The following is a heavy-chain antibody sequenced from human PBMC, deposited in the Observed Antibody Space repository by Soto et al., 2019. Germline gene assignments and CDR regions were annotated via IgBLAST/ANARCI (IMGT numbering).Heavy chain of an antibody. J-gene: IGHJ6*02. CDR3: AKEGQYYDILTGYRSYFGMDV. CDR1: GFTFSSYG. D-gene: IGHD3-9*01. CDR2: ISYEGSNK. V-gene: IGHV3-30*18. Sequence: QVQLVESGGGVVQPGRSLSLSCAASGFTFSSYGMHWVRQAPGTGLEWVEVISYEGSNKYYADSVKGRVTISRDTSKNTMYLQMNSLRAEDTAVYYCAKEGQYYDILTGYRSYFGMDVWGQGTTGTVSS.